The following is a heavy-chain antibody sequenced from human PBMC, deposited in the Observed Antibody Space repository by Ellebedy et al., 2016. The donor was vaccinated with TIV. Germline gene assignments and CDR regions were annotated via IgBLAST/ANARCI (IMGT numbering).Heavy chain of an antibody. V-gene: IGHV4-34*01. D-gene: IGHD1-26*01. J-gene: IGHJ5*02. CDR3: ARGIPQAWELLAT. CDR1: SGSFSGYF. Sequence: SETLSLXCAVYSGSFSGYFWTWIRQSQGKGLEWTGEVTHSGGTNYNPSLQSRVIISLDTSKGQFSLQLSSVTAADTAVYYCARGIPQAWELLATWGQGTLVTVSS. CDR2: VTHSGGT.